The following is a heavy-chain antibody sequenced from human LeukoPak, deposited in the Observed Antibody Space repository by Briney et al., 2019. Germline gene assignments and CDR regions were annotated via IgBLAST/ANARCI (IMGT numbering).Heavy chain of an antibody. D-gene: IGHD3-16*01. Sequence: PGGSLRLSCAASGFPFRSYGMHWVRQAPGQGPEWVSSISSSSSYIYYADSVKGRFTISRDNAKNSLYLQMTSLRAEGTALSCCARWGDRRGGAFDIWGQGTMVTVSS. CDR2: ISSSSSYI. CDR3: ARWGDRRGGAFDI. CDR1: GFPFRSYG. V-gene: IGHV3-21*01. J-gene: IGHJ3*02.